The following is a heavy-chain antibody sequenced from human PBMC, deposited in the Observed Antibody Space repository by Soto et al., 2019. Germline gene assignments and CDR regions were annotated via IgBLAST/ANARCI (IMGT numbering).Heavy chain of an antibody. Sequence: GGSLRLSCAASGFTFSDYAMNWVRQAPGKGLEWVSYISRSGSDIYYADSVKGRFTISRDNAKNSLFLQMNSLRAEDTAVYYCATVGYCSSTSCQTRYYYYGMDVWGQGTTVTVSS. V-gene: IGHV3-11*01. D-gene: IGHD2-2*03. J-gene: IGHJ6*02. CDR1: GFTFSDYA. CDR3: ATVGYCSSTSCQTRYYYYGMDV. CDR2: ISRSGSDI.